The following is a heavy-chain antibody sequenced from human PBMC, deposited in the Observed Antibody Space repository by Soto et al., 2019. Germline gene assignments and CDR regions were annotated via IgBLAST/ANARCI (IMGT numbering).Heavy chain of an antibody. J-gene: IGHJ3*02. CDR2: ITGRDGLT. CDR3: AIDLPYCSGGSCYSILSRDAFDI. D-gene: IGHD2-15*01. CDR1: GFNLRSYA. V-gene: IGHV3-23*01. Sequence: GGSLRLSCAASGFNLRSYAMSWVRQAPGKGLEWVSIITGRDGLTYHADSVEGRFTISKDNSKNTLYLQMNSLRAEDTAVYYCAIDLPYCSGGSCYSILSRDAFDIWGQGTMVTVSS.